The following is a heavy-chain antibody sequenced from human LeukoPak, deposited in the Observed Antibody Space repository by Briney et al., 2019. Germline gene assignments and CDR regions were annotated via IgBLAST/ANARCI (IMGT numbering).Heavy chain of an antibody. CDR2: INHSGST. D-gene: IGHD4-17*01. J-gene: IGHJ6*03. CDR3: ARGFSTVTTDYYYYMDV. CDR1: GGSISSYY. V-gene: IGHV4-34*01. Sequence: SETLSLTCIISGGSISSYYWSWIRQSPGKGLEWIGEINHSGSTNYNPSLKSRVTISVDTSKNQFSLKLSSVTAADTAVYYCARGFSTVTTDYYYYMDVWGKGTTVTVSS.